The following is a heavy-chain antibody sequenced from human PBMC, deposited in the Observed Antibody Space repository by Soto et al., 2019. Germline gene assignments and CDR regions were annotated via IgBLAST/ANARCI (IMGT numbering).Heavy chain of an antibody. J-gene: IGHJ6*02. CDR3: ARDLGSGYNPSGMDV. Sequence: QVQLVESRGGVVQPGRSLRLSCAASGFTFSSYGMHWVRQAPGKGLEWVAVIWYDGSNKYYADSVKGRFTISRDNSKNTLYLQMNSLRAEDTAVYYCARDLGSGYNPSGMDVWGQGTTVTVSS. D-gene: IGHD3-22*01. CDR2: IWYDGSNK. V-gene: IGHV3-33*01. CDR1: GFTFSSYG.